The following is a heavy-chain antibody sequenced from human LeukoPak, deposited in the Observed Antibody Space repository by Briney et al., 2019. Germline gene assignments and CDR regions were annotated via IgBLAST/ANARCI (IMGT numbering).Heavy chain of an antibody. J-gene: IGHJ4*02. Sequence: GGSLRLSCAASGFTFSSYSMNWVRRAPGKGLEWVSSISSSSSYIYYADSVKGRFTISRDNAKNSLYLQMNSLRAEDTAVYYCARDSGSGSFSDYWGQGTLVTVSS. CDR2: ISSSSSYI. CDR3: ARDSGSGSFSDY. D-gene: IGHD3-10*01. CDR1: GFTFSSYS. V-gene: IGHV3-21*01.